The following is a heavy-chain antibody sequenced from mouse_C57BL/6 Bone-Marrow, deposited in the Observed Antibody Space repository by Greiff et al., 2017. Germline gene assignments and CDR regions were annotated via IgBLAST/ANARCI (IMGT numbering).Heavy chain of an antibody. CDR2: IRNKANNHAT. Sequence: EVMLVESGGGLVQPGGSMKLSCAASGFTFSDAWMDWVRQSPEKGLEWVAEIRNKANNHATYYAESVKGRFTISRDDSKSSVYLQMNCLRAEDTGIYYCTSRFYYYGSSYGAMDYWGQGTSVTVSS. CDR3: TSRFYYYGSSYGAMDY. CDR1: GFTFSDAW. V-gene: IGHV6-6*01. J-gene: IGHJ4*01. D-gene: IGHD1-1*01.